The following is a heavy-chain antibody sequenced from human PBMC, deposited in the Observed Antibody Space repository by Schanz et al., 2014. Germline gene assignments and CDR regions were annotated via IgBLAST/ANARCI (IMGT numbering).Heavy chain of an antibody. J-gene: IGHJ6*04. V-gene: IGHV1-18*01. Sequence: QAQLVQSGGEVKKPGASATVSCKASGYTFNNHGISWVRQAPGQGLEWMGWISVYHGHTDYAEKVDGSVTMTTGTTTRTAYMELRSLMTADTAVYYCVRDAGWAYGTDHDLDVWGEGTSVTVSS. CDR3: VRDAGWAYGTDHDLDV. CDR2: ISVYHGHT. CDR1: GYTFNNHG. D-gene: IGHD3-3*01.